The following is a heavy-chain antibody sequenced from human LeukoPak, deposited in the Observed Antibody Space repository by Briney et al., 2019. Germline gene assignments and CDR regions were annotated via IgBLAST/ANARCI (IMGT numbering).Heavy chain of an antibody. V-gene: IGHV3-21*01. Sequence: GGSLRLSCAASGFTFSSYSMNWVRQAPGKGLEWVSSISSSSSYIYYADSVEGRFTISRDNAKNSLYLQMNSLRAEDTAVYYCAREPYDFWSGYPYYYYYGMDVWGQGTTVTVSS. CDR1: GFTFSSYS. CDR3: AREPYDFWSGYPYYYYYGMDV. D-gene: IGHD3-3*01. J-gene: IGHJ6*02. CDR2: ISSSSSYI.